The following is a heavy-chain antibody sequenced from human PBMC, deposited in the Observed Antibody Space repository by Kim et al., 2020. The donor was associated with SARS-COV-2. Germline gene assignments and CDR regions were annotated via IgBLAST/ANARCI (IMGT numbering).Heavy chain of an antibody. Sequence: GGSLRLSCAASGFTFSSYAMSWVRQAPGKGLGWVSAISGSGGSTYYADSVKGRFTISRDNSKNTLYLQMNSLRAEDTAVYYCAKIQLWPYGKNFDYWGQGTLVTVSS. D-gene: IGHD5-18*01. V-gene: IGHV3-23*01. CDR3: AKIQLWPYGKNFDY. J-gene: IGHJ4*02. CDR1: GFTFSSYA. CDR2: ISGSGGST.